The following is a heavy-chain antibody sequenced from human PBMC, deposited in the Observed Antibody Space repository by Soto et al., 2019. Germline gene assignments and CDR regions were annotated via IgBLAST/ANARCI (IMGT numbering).Heavy chain of an antibody. D-gene: IGHD1-1*01. Sequence: SGPTLVNPTETLTLTCTFSGFSFTTTRMGVGWTRQPPGKALEWLAIIYWDGESRYNPLLRRRLTLTEDTSKNQVALTMTNMDPKDTATYYCAHRDSTGTTTHFDSWGQGIPVTVSS. V-gene: IGHV2-5*02. CDR2: IYWDGES. CDR1: GFSFTTTRMG. CDR3: AHRDSTGTTTHFDS. J-gene: IGHJ4*02.